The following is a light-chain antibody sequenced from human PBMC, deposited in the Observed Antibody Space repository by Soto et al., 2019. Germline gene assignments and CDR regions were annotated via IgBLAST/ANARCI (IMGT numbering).Light chain of an antibody. J-gene: IGKJ1*01. CDR3: QQYYIWPPWT. V-gene: IGKV3-15*01. CDR1: ESVSDD. Sequence: IVLTQSPGNLSVSPGERATLSCRASESVSDDLAWYQQKPGRAPRLLIYRASTRAAGVSARFSGSWSGTEFTLSISSLQPEDSAVYYCQQYYIWPPWTFGQGTKVDIK. CDR2: RAS.